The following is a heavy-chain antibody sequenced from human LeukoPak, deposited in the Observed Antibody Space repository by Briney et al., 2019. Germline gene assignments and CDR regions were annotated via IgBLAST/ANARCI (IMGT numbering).Heavy chain of an antibody. V-gene: IGHV3-23*01. CDR3: AKQSYARSLGE. CDR2: TNSGGSTT. Sequence: GGSLRLSCATTGFPFSDFSMTWVRQAPGKGLEWISTTNSGGSTTDYAESVKGRFTISRDNSKNTLYLQMSSLRVEDTAIYYCAKQSYARSLGEGGPGTLVTVSS. CDR1: GFPFSDFS. J-gene: IGHJ4*02. D-gene: IGHD2-8*01.